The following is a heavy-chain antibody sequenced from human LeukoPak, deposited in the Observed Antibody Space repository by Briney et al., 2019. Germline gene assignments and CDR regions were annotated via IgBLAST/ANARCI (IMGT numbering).Heavy chain of an antibody. Sequence: GGSLTLSCAASGFTLSTNYMNWVRQAPGKGLEWVSILYSGSDTYYADSVKGRFTISRDNSRNILFLHMNSLKAEDTAIYYCARVGDHFHWFLDLWGRGTLVAVSS. J-gene: IGHJ2*01. V-gene: IGHV3-53*01. CDR3: ARVGDHFHWFLDL. CDR1: GFTLSTNY. D-gene: IGHD2-21*01. CDR2: LYSGSDT.